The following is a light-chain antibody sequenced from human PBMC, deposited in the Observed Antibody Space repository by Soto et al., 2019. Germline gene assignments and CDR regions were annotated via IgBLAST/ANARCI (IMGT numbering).Light chain of an antibody. Sequence: DIQMTQSPSSLSASVGDRVTITCRASQTISRYLNWYQQKPGKTPKLLIYAASSLQSGVPVRFSGSGSGTDFILTISSLQPEDFATYYCQQCYSTPRTFGQGTKVEI. CDR3: QQCYSTPRT. CDR2: AAS. V-gene: IGKV1-39*01. J-gene: IGKJ1*01. CDR1: QTISRY.